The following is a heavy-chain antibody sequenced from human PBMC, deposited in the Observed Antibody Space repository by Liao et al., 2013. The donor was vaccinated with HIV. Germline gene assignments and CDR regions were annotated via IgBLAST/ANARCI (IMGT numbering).Heavy chain of an antibody. V-gene: IGHV4-34*02. J-gene: IGHJ6*03. CDR1: GGSFGDHL. Sequence: QVQLQQWGTGLLKPSETLSLTCTIYGGSFGDHLWGWVRQSPGKGLQWLGEVGRAGRANYNPSLTSRVTLSSDTSKTQFSLRLTSVTAADTGVYYCVRVFTLQSLDWSGSTYFYHMDVWDKGIPVTVSS. CDR2: VGRAGRA. CDR3: VRVFTLQSLDWSGSTYFYHMDV. D-gene: IGHD3-3*01.